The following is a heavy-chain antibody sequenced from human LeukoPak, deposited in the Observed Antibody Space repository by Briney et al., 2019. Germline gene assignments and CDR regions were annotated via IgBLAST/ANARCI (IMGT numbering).Heavy chain of an antibody. CDR1: GFTFSSYA. CDR2: ISGSGEST. V-gene: IGHV3-23*01. J-gene: IGHJ4*02. Sequence: GGSLRLSCAASGFTFSSYAMCWVRQAPGKGLEWVSGISGSGESTDYADSVKGRFTISRDNSTNTLYMQMNNLRAEAKAVYYCAKDGNGGGTSSCYCDYWGQGTLVTVSS. CDR3: AKDGNGGGTSSCYCDY. D-gene: IGHD4-23*01.